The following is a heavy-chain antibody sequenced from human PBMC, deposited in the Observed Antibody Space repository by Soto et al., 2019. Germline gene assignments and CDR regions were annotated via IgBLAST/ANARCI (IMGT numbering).Heavy chain of an antibody. J-gene: IGHJ4*01. Sequence: EVQLEESGGGLVQPGGSLRLSCVAAGFTFGSYWMSCVRQAPGKGLEWLATITWDASEKKYVDSVKGQFTMSRDNDKNSLYLQIDRLKAEDTAGYYCARESGYGSVPSVNHDLDYWGHVTRVTVAS. CDR1: GFTFGSYW. V-gene: IGHV3-7*01. CDR2: ITWDASEK. CDR3: ARESGYGSVPSVNHDLDY. D-gene: IGHD3-10*01.